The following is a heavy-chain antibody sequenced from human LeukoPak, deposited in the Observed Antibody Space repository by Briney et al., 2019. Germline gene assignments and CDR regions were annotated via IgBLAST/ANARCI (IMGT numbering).Heavy chain of an antibody. D-gene: IGHD6-13*01. CDR3: ARARGLYSSSWYNY. CDR1: GYTFTSYD. J-gene: IGHJ4*02. CDR2: MNPNSGNT. V-gene: IGHV1-8*01. Sequence: GASVKVSCKASGYTFTSYDINWVRQATGQGLEWMGWMNPNSGNTGYAQKFQGRVTMTRNTSISTAYMELSSLRSEDTAVYYCARARGLYSSSWYNYWGQGTLVTVSS.